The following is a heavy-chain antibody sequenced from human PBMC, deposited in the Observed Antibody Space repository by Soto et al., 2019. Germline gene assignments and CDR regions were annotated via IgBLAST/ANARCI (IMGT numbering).Heavy chain of an antibody. CDR2: ISPFGGAT. CDR1: GDSVSDDY. D-gene: IGHD3-16*01. J-gene: IGHJ6*02. Sequence: QVRLVQSGAEVRKTGASVKVSCKASGDSVSDDYLHWVRQAPGQGFEWLGLISPFGGATAYAQRFKGRVTATMEKSSTTFYLGLSSLKSDDTAVYYCAKGRGGKTVANFGMDVWGQGVTVTVSS. CDR3: AKGRGGKTVANFGMDV. V-gene: IGHV1-46*01.